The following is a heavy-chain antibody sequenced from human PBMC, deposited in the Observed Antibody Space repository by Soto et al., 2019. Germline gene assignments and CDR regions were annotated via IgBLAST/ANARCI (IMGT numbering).Heavy chain of an antibody. CDR2: MFYSVLT. Sequence: ASETLSLTCSVSGYSVTSSDYYWAWIRQPPGKGLEWIGSMFYSVLTYYNPSLKSRVTLSVDTSKNQFSVRLNSVTAADTAVYYCAPVSVPLSGPYGIHVWGQGTTVTVSS. J-gene: IGHJ6*02. CDR1: GYSVTSSDYY. CDR3: APVSVPLSGPYGIHV. D-gene: IGHD2-15*01. V-gene: IGHV4-39*01.